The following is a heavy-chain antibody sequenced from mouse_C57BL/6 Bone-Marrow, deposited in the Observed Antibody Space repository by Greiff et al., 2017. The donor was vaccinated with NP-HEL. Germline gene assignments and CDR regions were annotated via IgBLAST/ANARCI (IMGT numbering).Heavy chain of an antibody. CDR1: GFTFSDYY. CDR2: INYDGSST. Sequence: EVQLVESEGGLVQPGSSMKLSCTASGFTFSDYYMAWVRQVPEKGLEWVANINYDGSSTYYLDSLKSRFIISRDNAKNILYLQMSSLKSEDTATYYCARCYDYDVFAYWGQGTLVTVSA. CDR3: ARCYDYDVFAY. D-gene: IGHD2-4*01. V-gene: IGHV5-16*01. J-gene: IGHJ3*01.